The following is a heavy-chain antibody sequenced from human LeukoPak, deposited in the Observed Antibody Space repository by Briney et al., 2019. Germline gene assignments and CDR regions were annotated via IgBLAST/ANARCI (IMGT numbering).Heavy chain of an antibody. CDR2: ISSSGSTI. CDR3: ARATVTLWDAFNI. D-gene: IGHD4-17*01. V-gene: IGHV3-11*04. Sequence: PGGSLRLSCAASGFTFSDYYMSWIRQAPGKGLEWVSYISSSGSTIYYADSVKGRFTISRDNAKNSLYLQMNSLRAEDTAVYYCARATVTLWDAFNIWGQGTMVTVSS. CDR1: GFTFSDYY. J-gene: IGHJ3*02.